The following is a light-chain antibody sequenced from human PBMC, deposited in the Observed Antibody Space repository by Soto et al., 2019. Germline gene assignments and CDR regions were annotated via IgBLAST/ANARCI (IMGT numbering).Light chain of an antibody. V-gene: IGKV1-39*01. J-gene: IGKJ4*01. CDR2: AAS. CDR1: QSISSY. CDR3: QQSYSTPQLT. Sequence: DIQMTQSPSSLSASVGDIVNITCRASQSISSYLNWYQQKPGKAPKLLIYAASSLQSGVPSRFSGSGSGTDFTLTISSLQPEDFATYYCQQSYSTPQLTFGGGTKVEIK.